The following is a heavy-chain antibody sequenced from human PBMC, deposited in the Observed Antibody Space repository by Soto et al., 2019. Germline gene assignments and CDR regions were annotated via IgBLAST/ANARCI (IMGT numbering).Heavy chain of an antibody. CDR1: GFTFSSYS. CDR3: ARVDYGDYLYYFDY. D-gene: IGHD4-17*01. CDR2: ISYDGSNK. Sequence: GGAPKLSCAAPGFTFSSYSMLWVRQAPGKGLEWVAVISYDGSNKYYADSVKGRFTISRDNSKNTLYLQMNSLRAEDTAVYYCARVDYGDYLYYFDYWGQGTLVTVSS. V-gene: IGHV3-30-3*01. J-gene: IGHJ4*02.